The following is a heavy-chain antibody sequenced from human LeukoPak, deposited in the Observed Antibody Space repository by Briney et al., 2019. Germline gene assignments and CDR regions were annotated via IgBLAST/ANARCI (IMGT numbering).Heavy chain of an antibody. V-gene: IGHV3-9*01. Sequence: PGGSLRLSCAASGFTFSSYWMHWVRQAPGKGLEWVSGISWNSGSIGYADSVKGRFTISRDNAKDSLYLQMNSLRAEDTALYYCAKDIGALFRDGYNTGLGYWGQGTLVTVSS. CDR1: GFTFSSYW. CDR3: AKDIGALFRDGYNTGLGY. J-gene: IGHJ4*02. CDR2: ISWNSGSI. D-gene: IGHD5-24*01.